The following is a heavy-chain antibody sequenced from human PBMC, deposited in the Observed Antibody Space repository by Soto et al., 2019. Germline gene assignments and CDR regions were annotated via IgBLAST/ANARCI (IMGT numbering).Heavy chain of an antibody. J-gene: IGHJ3*01. CDR1: GFSFSTYA. Sequence: EVQLLESGGGLVQPGGSLRLSCAASGFSFSTYAMSWVRQAPGKGLEWVSSIGGGDDDRYYADSVKGRFTISRDNSKNTVFLQMSSLRAEDTARYYCAKDRQSYNSVWDPFDFLGQGTVVTVSS. D-gene: IGHD1-1*01. V-gene: IGHV3-23*01. CDR3: AKDRQSYNSVWDPFDF. CDR2: IGGGDDDR.